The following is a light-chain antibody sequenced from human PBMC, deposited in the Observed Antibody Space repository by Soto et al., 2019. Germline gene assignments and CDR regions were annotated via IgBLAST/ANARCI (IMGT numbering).Light chain of an antibody. CDR2: YAS. V-gene: IGKV3-11*01. CDR3: QQRSNWPPIT. Sequence: EIVVTQSPATLSLSPGDRATLSCRASQSINRYLAWYQQKPGQAPRLLTYYASNRAAGIPARFSGSGSGTDFTLTISSLEPEDFAVYYCQQRSNWPPITFGQGTRLEIK. J-gene: IGKJ5*01. CDR1: QSINRY.